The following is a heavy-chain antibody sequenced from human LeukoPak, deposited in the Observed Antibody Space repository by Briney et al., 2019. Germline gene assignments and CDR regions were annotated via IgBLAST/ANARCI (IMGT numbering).Heavy chain of an antibody. V-gene: IGHV3-15*01. CDR2: IKSKTDGGTT. J-gene: IGHJ6*03. CDR1: GFTFSNAW. CDR3: TTVAAAGTPFYYYYYYYMDV. Sequence: PGGSLRLSCAASGFTFSNAWMSWVRQAPGKGLEWVGRIKSKTDGGTTDYAAPVKGRFTISRDDSKNTLYLQMNSLKTEDTAVYYCTTVAAAGTPFYYYYYYYMDVWGKGTTVTVSS. D-gene: IGHD6-13*01.